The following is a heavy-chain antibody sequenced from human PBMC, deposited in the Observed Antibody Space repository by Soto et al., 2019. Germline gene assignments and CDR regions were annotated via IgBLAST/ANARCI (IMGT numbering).Heavy chain of an antibody. D-gene: IGHD1-1*01. Sequence: QVHLVQSGAEVKKPGASVKVSCKGSGYTFTTYGITWVRQSPGQGLEWMGWISAHNGNTNYAQKLQGRVTVTRDTSTSTAYMELRSLRSDDTAVYYCARGRYGDYWGQGALVTVSS. CDR3: ARGRYGDY. CDR2: ISAHNGNT. CDR1: GYTFTTYG. J-gene: IGHJ4*02. V-gene: IGHV1-18*01.